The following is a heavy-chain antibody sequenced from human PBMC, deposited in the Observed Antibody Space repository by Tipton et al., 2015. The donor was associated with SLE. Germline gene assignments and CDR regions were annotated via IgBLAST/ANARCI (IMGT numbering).Heavy chain of an antibody. CDR1: GFTFSSYS. D-gene: IGHD1-1*01. CDR2: ISGSGSST. J-gene: IGHJ5*02. Sequence: SLRLSCVASGFTFSSYSMNWVRQAPGKGLEWVSAISGSGSSTYYADSVQGRFTISRDNSKNTLYLQMDSLRDEDTAVYYCAKEQKLGTWFDPWGQGTLVTVSS. V-gene: IGHV3-23*01. CDR3: AKEQKLGTWFDP.